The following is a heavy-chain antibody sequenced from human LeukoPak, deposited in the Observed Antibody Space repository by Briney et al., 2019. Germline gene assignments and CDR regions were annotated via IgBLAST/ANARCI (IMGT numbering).Heavy chain of an antibody. J-gene: IGHJ5*02. V-gene: IGHV4-31*03. CDR3: ARDLWFGEYNWFDP. D-gene: IGHD3-10*01. Sequence: SQTLSLTCTVSGGSISSGGYFWSWVRQHPGKGLEWIGYISHSGSTYYNPSLKSRVTISLDTSKDRFSLRLSSVTAADMAVYYCARDLWFGEYNWFDPWGQGTLVTVSS. CDR1: GGSISSGGYF. CDR2: ISHSGST.